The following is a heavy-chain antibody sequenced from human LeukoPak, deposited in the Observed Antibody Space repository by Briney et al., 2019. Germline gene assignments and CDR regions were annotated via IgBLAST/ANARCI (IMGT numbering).Heavy chain of an antibody. CDR3: AMNYGDYNGIDY. J-gene: IGHJ4*02. CDR1: GFTFSNFW. D-gene: IGHD4-17*01. V-gene: IGHV3-74*01. Sequence: GGSLRLSCAASGFTFSNFWMYWVRQPPGKGLVWVSRISSDGSNTNYADSVKGRFTISRDNAKNTLYLQMSSLRAEDTAVYYCAMNYGDYNGIDYWGQGTLVTVSS. CDR2: ISSDGSNT.